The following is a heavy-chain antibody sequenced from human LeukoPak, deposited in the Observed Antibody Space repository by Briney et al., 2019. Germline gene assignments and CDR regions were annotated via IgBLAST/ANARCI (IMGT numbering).Heavy chain of an antibody. CDR3: ARDLETGSYLDY. Sequence: ASVKVSCKASGYTFNTYNMHWVRQVPGQGLEWMGWINPNNGGTNYAQRFQGRVTMTRDTSSSKVYMELSRLTSDDTAVYYCARDLETGSYLDYWGQGTLVTVSS. CDR1: GYTFNTYN. V-gene: IGHV1-2*02. CDR2: INPNNGGT. J-gene: IGHJ4*02. D-gene: IGHD3-10*01.